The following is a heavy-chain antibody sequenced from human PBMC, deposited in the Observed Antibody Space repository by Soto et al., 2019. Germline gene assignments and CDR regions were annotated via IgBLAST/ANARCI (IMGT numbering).Heavy chain of an antibody. V-gene: IGHV1-58*01. CDR1: GFTFTSSA. J-gene: IGHJ6*02. Sequence: GASVKVSCKASGFTFTSSAVQWVRQARGQRLEWIGWIVVGSGNTNYAQKFQERVTIIRDMSTSTAYMELSSLRSEDTAVYYCAREKCSSTSCNHGMDVWGLGTTVTVSS. CDR3: AREKCSSTSCNHGMDV. CDR2: IVVGSGNT. D-gene: IGHD2-2*01.